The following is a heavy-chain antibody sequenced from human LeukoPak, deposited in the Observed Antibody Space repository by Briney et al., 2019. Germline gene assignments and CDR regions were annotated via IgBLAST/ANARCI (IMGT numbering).Heavy chain of an antibody. CDR1: GFTFSTYA. CDR3: ARESHTAMGFDY. Sequence: PGGSLRLSXAASGFTFSTYAMNWVRQAPGKGLEWVANIKQDGSEKYYVDSVKGRFTISRDNAKNSLYLQMNSLRAEDTAVYYCARESHTAMGFDYWGQGTLVTVSS. J-gene: IGHJ4*02. D-gene: IGHD5-18*01. V-gene: IGHV3-7*01. CDR2: IKQDGSEK.